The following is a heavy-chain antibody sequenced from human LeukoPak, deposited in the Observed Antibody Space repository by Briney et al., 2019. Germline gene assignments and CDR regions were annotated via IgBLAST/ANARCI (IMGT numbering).Heavy chain of an antibody. J-gene: IGHJ4*02. CDR2: ISSSSNDI. V-gene: IGHV3-21*01. Sequence: GGSLRLSCAASASTFSSYSMNWVRQAPGKGLEWVSIISSSSNDIHYADSVKGRFTISRDNTKNSLYLQMNSLRDEDTAVYYCARGATTDTRHLDYWGQGTLVTVSP. D-gene: IGHD4-17*01. CDR1: ASTFSSYS. CDR3: ARGATTDTRHLDY.